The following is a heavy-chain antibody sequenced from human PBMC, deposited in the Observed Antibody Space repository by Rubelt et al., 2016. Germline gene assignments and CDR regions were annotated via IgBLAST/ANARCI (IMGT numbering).Heavy chain of an antibody. V-gene: IGHV3-74*01. CDR2: INSDGSST. J-gene: IGHJ2*01. Sequence: AASGFTFSSYWMHWVRQAPGKGLVWVSRINSDGSSTSYADSVKGRFTISRDNAKNTLYLQMNSLRAEDTAVYYCARSKDTAMVTDADWYFDLWGRGTLVTVSS. CDR1: GFTFSSYW. D-gene: IGHD5-18*01. CDR3: ARSKDTAMVTDADWYFDL.